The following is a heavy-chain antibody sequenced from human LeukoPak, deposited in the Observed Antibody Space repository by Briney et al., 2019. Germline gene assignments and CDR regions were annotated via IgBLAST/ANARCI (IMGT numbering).Heavy chain of an antibody. CDR2: IIPLLNIA. V-gene: IGHV1-69*04. D-gene: IGHD1-26*01. CDR3: AREVFTRWGAAVYFDY. CDR1: GGTFNSYG. J-gene: IGHJ4*02. Sequence: GASVKVSCMASGGTFNSYGISWVRQAPGQGFEWMGRIIPLLNIANYAQKFQGRVTITADKSTSTAYMEVSSLRSEDTAVYSCAREVFTRWGAAVYFDYWGQGTLVTVSS.